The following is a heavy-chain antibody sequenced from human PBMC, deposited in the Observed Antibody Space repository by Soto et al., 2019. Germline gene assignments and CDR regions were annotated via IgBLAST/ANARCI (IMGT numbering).Heavy chain of an antibody. CDR1: GGSFSGYY. Sequence: SETLSLTCAVYGGSFSGYYWSWIRQPPGKGLEWIGEINHSGSTNYNPSLKSRVTISVDTSKNQFSLKLSSVTAADTAVYYCARALNIQRYSSGRARGAFDIWGQGTMVTVSS. CDR2: INHSGST. J-gene: IGHJ3*02. V-gene: IGHV4-34*01. CDR3: ARALNIQRYSSGRARGAFDI. D-gene: IGHD6-19*01.